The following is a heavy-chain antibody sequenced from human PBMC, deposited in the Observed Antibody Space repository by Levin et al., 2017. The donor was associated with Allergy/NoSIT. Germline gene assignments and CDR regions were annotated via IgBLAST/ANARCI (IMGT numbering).Heavy chain of an antibody. CDR3: AVRGAARDSFGYYFDY. V-gene: IGHV5-51*01. CDR1: GYSFTTYW. D-gene: IGHD2-21*02. Sequence: SGYSFTTYWIAWVRQMPGKGLEWMGIIYPGDSDTRYSPSFQGQVTISVDKSISTAYLQWSSLKASDTAMCYCAVRGAARDSFGYYFDYWGQGTLVTVSS. CDR2: IYPGDSDT. J-gene: IGHJ4*02.